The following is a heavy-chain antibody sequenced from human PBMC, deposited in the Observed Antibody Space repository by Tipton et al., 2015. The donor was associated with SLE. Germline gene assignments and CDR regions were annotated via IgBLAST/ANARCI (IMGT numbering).Heavy chain of an antibody. D-gene: IGHD2-2*01. V-gene: IGHV3-74*01. CDR2: INTDGSSA. CDR1: GFTFSKYW. J-gene: IGHJ4*02. CDR3: VRDKAYCSCNDCPYYFDF. Sequence: SLRLSCAASGFTFSKYWMHWVRQAPGKGLVWVARINTDGSSANYADSVKGRFTISRDNAKSTLYLQMNSLRVEDTAVYYCVRDKAYCSCNDCPYYFDFWGQGTLVTVSS.